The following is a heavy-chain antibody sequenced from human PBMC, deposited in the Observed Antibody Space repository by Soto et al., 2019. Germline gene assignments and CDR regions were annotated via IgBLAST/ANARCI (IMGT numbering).Heavy chain of an antibody. CDR2: IWYDGSNK. V-gene: IGHV3-33*01. J-gene: IGHJ6*02. CDR1: GFTFSSYG. CDR3: ARDREYSYGYRMGYYYGRDV. D-gene: IGHD5-18*01. Sequence: QVQLVESGGGVVQPGRSLRLSCAASGFTFSSYGMHWVRQAPGKGLEWVAVIWYDGSNKYYADSVKGRFTISRDNSKNTLDLQMNSLRAEDTAVYYCARDREYSYGYRMGYYYGRDVWGQGTTVTVSS.